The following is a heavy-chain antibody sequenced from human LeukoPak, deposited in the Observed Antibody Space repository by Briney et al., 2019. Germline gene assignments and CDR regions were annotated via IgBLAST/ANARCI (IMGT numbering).Heavy chain of an antibody. Sequence: PGRSLRLSCAASGFTFSSYAMHWVRQAPGKGLEWVAVISYDGSNKYYADSVKGRFTISRDNSKNTLYLQMNSLRAEDTAVYYCARGSIIGGQGTLVTVSS. CDR2: ISYDGSNK. CDR3: ARGSII. CDR1: GFTFSSYA. D-gene: IGHD1-14*01. V-gene: IGHV3-30-3*02. J-gene: IGHJ4*02.